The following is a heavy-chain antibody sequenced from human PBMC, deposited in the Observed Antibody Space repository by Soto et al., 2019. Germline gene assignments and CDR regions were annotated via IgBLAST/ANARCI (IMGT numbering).Heavy chain of an antibody. Sequence: QVQLVESGGGVVQPGGSLRLSCAVSGFTFSSYGMHWVRQAPDKGLEWVAVISYDGSNKYYADSVKGRFTISRDNSKNTLYLQMNSLRTEDTGVYYCAKDLVSYGDHEAPLEPMDVWGQGTTVTVSS. CDR1: GFTFSSYG. CDR2: ISYDGSNK. J-gene: IGHJ6*02. V-gene: IGHV3-30*18. CDR3: AKDLVSYGDHEAPLEPMDV. D-gene: IGHD4-17*01.